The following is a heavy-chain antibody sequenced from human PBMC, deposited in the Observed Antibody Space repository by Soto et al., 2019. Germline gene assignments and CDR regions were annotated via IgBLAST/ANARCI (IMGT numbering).Heavy chain of an antibody. J-gene: IGHJ6*02. CDR2: ISPSGVSP. CDR3: AKAGRYSSSWSHGRYYYGMDV. Sequence: PGGSLRLSCAASGFTFSDYGMSCVRQAPGKGLEWFAAISPSGVSPYYTGSVKGRFTISGDNSKNTLYLQMNSLRAEDTAVYYCAKAGRYSSSWSHGRYYYGMDVWGQGTTVTVSS. D-gene: IGHD6-13*01. CDR1: GFTFSDYG. V-gene: IGHV3-23*01.